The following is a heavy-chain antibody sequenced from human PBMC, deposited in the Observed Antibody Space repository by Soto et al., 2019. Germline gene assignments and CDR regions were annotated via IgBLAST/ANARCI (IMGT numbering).Heavy chain of an antibody. D-gene: IGHD3-3*01. Sequence: SETLSLTCTVSGGSISSSSYYWGWIRQPPGKGLEWIGSIYYSGSTYYNPSLKSRVTISVDTSKNQFSLKLSSVTAADTAVYYCASIPPGHNLLRFLEWGYYMDVCGKGTTVTGSS. J-gene: IGHJ6*03. V-gene: IGHV4-39*01. CDR1: GGSISSSSYY. CDR2: IYYSGST. CDR3: ASIPPGHNLLRFLEWGYYMDV.